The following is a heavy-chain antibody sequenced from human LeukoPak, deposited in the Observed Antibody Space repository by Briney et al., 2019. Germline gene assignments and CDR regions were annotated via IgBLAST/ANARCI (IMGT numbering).Heavy chain of an antibody. V-gene: IGHV3-30*04. CDR3: ASLMLGYRSGGSCYSDAFDI. J-gene: IGHJ3*02. Sequence: GSLRLSCAASGFTFSSYAMQWVRQAPGKGLEWVAVISYDGSNKYYADSVKGRFTISRDNSKNTLYLQMNSLRAEDTAVYYCASLMLGYRSGGSCYSDAFDIWGQGTMVTVSP. D-gene: IGHD2-15*01. CDR1: GFTFSSYA. CDR2: ISYDGSNK.